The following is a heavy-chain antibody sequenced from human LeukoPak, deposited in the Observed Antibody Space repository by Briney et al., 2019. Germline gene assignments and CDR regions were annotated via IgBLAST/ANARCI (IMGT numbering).Heavy chain of an antibody. Sequence: WVRQPPGKGLKWIGSIYYSGSTYYNPSLKSRVTISVDTSKNQFSLKLSSVTAADTAVYYCARDSSSWYYYYYYMDVWGKGTTVTVSS. CDR2: IYYSGST. J-gene: IGHJ6*03. V-gene: IGHV4-39*07. D-gene: IGHD6-13*01. CDR3: ARDSSSWYYYYYYMDV.